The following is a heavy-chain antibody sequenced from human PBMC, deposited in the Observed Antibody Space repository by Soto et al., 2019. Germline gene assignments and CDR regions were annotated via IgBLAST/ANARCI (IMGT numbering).Heavy chain of an antibody. CDR2: ISDDCDST. J-gene: IGHJ6*02. V-gene: IGHV3-23*01. CDR1: GFTFSDNA. Sequence: PGGSLRLSCGASGFTFSDNAMTWVRQAPGKGLEWVSSISDDCDSTYYADSVKGRFAVSRDNSKNTLFLHMNSLGAEDTAVYYCAKSLSTAVNYGLDVWGQGTSVTVSS. CDR3: AKSLSTAVNYGLDV. D-gene: IGHD2-2*01.